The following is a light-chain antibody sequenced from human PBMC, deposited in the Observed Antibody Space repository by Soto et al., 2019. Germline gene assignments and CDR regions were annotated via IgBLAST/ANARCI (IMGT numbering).Light chain of an antibody. Sequence: VTMTQSPSTLSGSVGDRVTVTGRASQTISSWLAWYQQKPGKAPKLLIYDATYLEKGTPSRFSGSGSGTDFSFTISNLQPEDFATHFCQQYDDLPLTFGGGTKVDIK. CDR1: QTISSW. CDR3: QQYDDLPLT. V-gene: IGKV1-33*01. J-gene: IGKJ4*01. CDR2: DAT.